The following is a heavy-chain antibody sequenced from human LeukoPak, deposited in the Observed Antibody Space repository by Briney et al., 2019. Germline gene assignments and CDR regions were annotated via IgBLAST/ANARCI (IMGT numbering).Heavy chain of an antibody. CDR1: GGSISGSSYY. J-gene: IGHJ5*02. CDR3: TRHRNPSRYSSGWYECYWFDP. D-gene: IGHD6-19*01. Sequence: PSETLSLTCTVSGGSISGSSYYWGWIRQPPGKGLEWIGSIFYSGSTYYNPSLKSRVTISVDTSKNQFSLKLSSVTAADTAVYYCTRHRNPSRYSSGWYECYWFDPWGQGTLVTVSS. V-gene: IGHV4-39*01. CDR2: IFYSGST.